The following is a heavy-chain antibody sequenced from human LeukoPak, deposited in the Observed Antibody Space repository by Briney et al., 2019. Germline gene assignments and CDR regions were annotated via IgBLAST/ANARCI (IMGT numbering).Heavy chain of an antibody. Sequence: PGGSLRLSCAASGFTVSSYCFNWVRQAPGKGLEWVSFIGTSSTIHYADSVKGRFTISRDNAKNSLYLQMNSLRDEDTALYYCARDGTAVTGNYHYGMDVWGQRTTLTVSS. V-gene: IGHV3-48*02. D-gene: IGHD4-17*01. CDR2: IGTSSTI. CDR3: ARDGTAVTGNYHYGMDV. CDR1: GFTVSSYC. J-gene: IGHJ6*02.